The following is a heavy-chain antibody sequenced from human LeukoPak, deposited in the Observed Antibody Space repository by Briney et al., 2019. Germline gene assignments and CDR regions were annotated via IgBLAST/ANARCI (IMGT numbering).Heavy chain of an antibody. J-gene: IGHJ3*02. D-gene: IGHD3-22*01. CDR2: IYTSGST. CDR3: ARESLNYYDSSGYYHGAFDI. Sequence: PSETLSLTCAVSGGSISSGGYSWSWIRQPPGKGLEWIGRIYTSGSTNYSPSLKSRVTMSVDTSKNQFSLKLSSVTAADTAVYYCARESLNYYDSSGYYHGAFDIWGQGTMVTVSS. CDR1: GGSISSGGYS. V-gene: IGHV4-61*02.